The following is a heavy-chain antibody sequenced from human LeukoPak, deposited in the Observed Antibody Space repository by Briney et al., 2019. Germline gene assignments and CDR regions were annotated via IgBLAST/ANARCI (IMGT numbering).Heavy chain of an antibody. J-gene: IGHJ4*02. D-gene: IGHD2-21*01. CDR2: IYTSGST. V-gene: IGHV4-61*02. Sequence: SQTLSLTCTVPGGSINSGSHYWSWIRQPAGKGLEWIGRIYTSGSTNYNPSLESRVTISVGTSRNQFSLKLSSVTAADTAVYYCARDGRLEGCGGDCYPDYWGQGTLVTVSS. CDR3: ARDGRLEGCGGDCYPDY. CDR1: GGSINSGSHY.